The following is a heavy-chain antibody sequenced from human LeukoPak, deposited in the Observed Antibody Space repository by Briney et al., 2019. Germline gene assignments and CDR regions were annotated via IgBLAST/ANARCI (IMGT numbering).Heavy chain of an antibody. CDR3: ARKYYYDSSGYWGFDP. J-gene: IGHJ5*02. Sequence: GGSLRLSCAASGFTFSSYSMNWVRQAPGKGLEWVSSITGSGVTIYYADSVKGRFTIFRDNAKNLLYLQMNSLRAEDTAVYYCARKYYYDSSGYWGFDPWGQGTLVTVSS. D-gene: IGHD3-22*01. CDR2: ITGSGVTI. CDR1: GFTFSSYS. V-gene: IGHV3-48*04.